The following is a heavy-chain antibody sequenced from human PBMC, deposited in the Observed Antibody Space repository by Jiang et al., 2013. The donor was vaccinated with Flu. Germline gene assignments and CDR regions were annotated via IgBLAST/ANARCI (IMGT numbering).Heavy chain of an antibody. CDR2: IMPIFGTT. CDR1: GDSFSSYS. J-gene: IGHJ4*02. V-gene: IGHV1-69*01. D-gene: IGHD6-13*01. Sequence: SGAEVKKPGSSVKVSCKASGDSFSSYSISWVRQAPGQGLEWMGGIMPIFGTTKYAQRFQGRVTITADESTTTAYMELSSLRSDDTAVYYCARDQTAYGSSWFPYWGQGTLVTVSS. CDR3: ARDQTAYGSSWFPY.